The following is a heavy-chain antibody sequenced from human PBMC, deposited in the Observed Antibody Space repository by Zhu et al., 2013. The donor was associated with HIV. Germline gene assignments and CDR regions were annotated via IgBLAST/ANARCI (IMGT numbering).Heavy chain of an antibody. J-gene: IGHJ6*02. CDR2: IIPIFATT. D-gene: IGHD2-15*01. Sequence: QVQLVQSGAEVKKPGSSVKVSCKASGGTFSTYGISWVRQAPAQGPEWMGVIIPIFATTDYAQKFQGRVTITADKSTSTAYMRLSSLRYEDTAVYYCALSLCSGGSCYSPGKDGMDVWGQGTTVTVSS. CDR1: GGTFSTYG. CDR3: ALSLCSGGSCYSPGKDGMDV. V-gene: IGHV1-69*06.